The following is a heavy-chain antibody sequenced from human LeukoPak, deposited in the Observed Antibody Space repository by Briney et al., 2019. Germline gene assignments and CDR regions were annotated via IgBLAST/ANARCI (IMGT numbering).Heavy chain of an antibody. D-gene: IGHD4/OR15-4a*01. CDR2: ISAYNGNT. J-gene: IGHJ4*02. CDR1: GYTFTSYV. CDR3: AREDYGSFDY. Sequence: EASVKVSCKASGYTFTSYVISWVRQAPGQGLEWMGWISAYNGNTNYTQKLQGRVTMTTDTSTNTAYMELRSLRSDDTAVYYCAREDYGSFDYWGQGTLVTVSS. V-gene: IGHV1-18*01.